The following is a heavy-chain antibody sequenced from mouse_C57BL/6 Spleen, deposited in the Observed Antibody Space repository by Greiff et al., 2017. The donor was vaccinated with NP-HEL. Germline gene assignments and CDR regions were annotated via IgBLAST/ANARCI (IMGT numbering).Heavy chain of an antibody. CDR2: ISDGGSYT. D-gene: IGHD1-1*01. Sequence: EVKLMESGGGLVKPGGSLKLSCAASGFTFSSYAMSWVRQTPEKRLEWVATISDGGSYTYYPDNVKGRFTISRDNAKNNLYLQMSQLKSEDTAMYYCAREGDGSSFFDYWGQGTTLTVSS. V-gene: IGHV5-4*01. J-gene: IGHJ2*01. CDR1: GFTFSSYA. CDR3: AREGDGSSFFDY.